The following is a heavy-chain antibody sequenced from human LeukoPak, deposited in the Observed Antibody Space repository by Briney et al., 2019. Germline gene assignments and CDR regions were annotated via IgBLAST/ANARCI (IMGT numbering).Heavy chain of an antibody. Sequence: SETLSLTCIVSGGSISSYQWSWIRQPPGKELEWIGYISYSGNTNYNFSLKSRVTISEDMSKNQFSLNLSSVTAADTAVYYCARGGIAALGYWGQGTLVTVSS. V-gene: IGHV4-59*01. CDR2: ISYSGNT. D-gene: IGHD6-6*01. CDR1: GGSISSYQ. CDR3: ARGGIAALGY. J-gene: IGHJ4*02.